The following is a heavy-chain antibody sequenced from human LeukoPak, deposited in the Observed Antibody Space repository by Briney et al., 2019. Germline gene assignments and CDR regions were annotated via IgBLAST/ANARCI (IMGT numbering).Heavy chain of an antibody. CDR1: GGSISSYY. Sequence: PSQTLSLTCTVSGGSISSYYWSWIRQPPGKGLEWIGYIYYSGSTNYNPSLKSRVTISVDTSKNQFSLKLSSVTAADTAVYYCARSDYGDSCDYWGQGTLVTVSS. CDR2: IYYSGST. V-gene: IGHV4-59*01. J-gene: IGHJ4*02. CDR3: ARSDYGDSCDY. D-gene: IGHD4-17*01.